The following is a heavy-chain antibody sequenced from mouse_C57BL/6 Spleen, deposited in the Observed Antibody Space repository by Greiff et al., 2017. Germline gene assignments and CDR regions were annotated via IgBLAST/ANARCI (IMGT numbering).Heavy chain of an antibody. CDR2: IDPENGDT. CDR3: TTGAYYSNYWFAY. D-gene: IGHD2-5*01. V-gene: IGHV14-4*01. Sequence: VQLQQSGAELVRPGASVKLSCTASGFNIKDDYMHWVKQRPEQGLEWIGWIDPENGDTEYASKFQGKATITADTSSNTAYLQLSSLTSEDIAVYYCTTGAYYSNYWFAYWGQGTLVTVSA. J-gene: IGHJ3*01. CDR1: GFNIKDDY.